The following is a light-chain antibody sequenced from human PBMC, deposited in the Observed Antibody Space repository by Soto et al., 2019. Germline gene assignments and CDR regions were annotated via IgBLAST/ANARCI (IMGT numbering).Light chain of an antibody. V-gene: IGKV3D-15*01. CDR1: QSVSSH. CDR2: DAS. CDR3: QQYNNWWT. J-gene: IGKJ1*01. Sequence: EIVLTQSPATLSLSPGEKATVSCRASQSVSSHLAWYQQKRGQAPRLLIYDASSRASGIPARFSGSGSGTEFTLTISSLQFDDSAVYYCQQYNNWWTFGQGTKVDIK.